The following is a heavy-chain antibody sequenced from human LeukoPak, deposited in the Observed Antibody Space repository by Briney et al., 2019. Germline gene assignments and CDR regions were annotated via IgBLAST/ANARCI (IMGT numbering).Heavy chain of an antibody. CDR3: AKDHPRYYDFWSGDY. CDR2: IRYDGSNK. D-gene: IGHD3-3*01. CDR1: GFTFSSYG. J-gene: IGHJ4*02. V-gene: IGHV3-30*02. Sequence: GGSLRLFCAASGFTFSSYGMLWVGQAPAKGLEWVAFIRYDGSNKYYADSVKGRFTISRDNSKNKLYLQMNSLRAEDTAVYYCAKDHPRYYDFWSGDYWGQGTLVTVSS.